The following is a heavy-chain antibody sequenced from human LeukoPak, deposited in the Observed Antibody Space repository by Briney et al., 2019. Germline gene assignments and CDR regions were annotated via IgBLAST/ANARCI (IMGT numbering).Heavy chain of an antibody. J-gene: IGHJ4*02. CDR3: ARDPSYYDILTGYWGLYYFDY. D-gene: IGHD3-9*01. Sequence: SETLSLTCTVSGYSISSGYYWGWIRQPPGKGLEWIGSIYHSGSTYYNPSLKSRVTISVDTSKNQFSLKLSSVTAADTAVYYCARDPSYYDILTGYWGLYYFDYWGQGTLVTVSS. CDR2: IYHSGST. V-gene: IGHV4-38-2*02. CDR1: GYSISSGYY.